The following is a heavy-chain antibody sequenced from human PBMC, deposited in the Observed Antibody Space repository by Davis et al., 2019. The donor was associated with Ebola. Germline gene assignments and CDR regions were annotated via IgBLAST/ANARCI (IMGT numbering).Heavy chain of an antibody. Sequence: LRLSCTVSGGSISSGGYSWSWIRQPPGKGLEWIGYIYHSGSTYYNPSLKSRVTISVDTSKNQFSLKLSSVTAADTAVYYCARARGISTWFDPWGQGTLVTVSS. V-gene: IGHV4-30-2*01. CDR1: GGSISSGGYS. CDR3: ARARGISTWFDP. D-gene: IGHD3-3*01. CDR2: IYHSGST. J-gene: IGHJ5*02.